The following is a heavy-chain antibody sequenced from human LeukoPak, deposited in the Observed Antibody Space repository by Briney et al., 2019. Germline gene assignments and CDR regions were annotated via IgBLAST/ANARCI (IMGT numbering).Heavy chain of an antibody. D-gene: IGHD3-22*01. J-gene: IGHJ4*02. CDR1: GYTFTGYY. CDR3: ARDYDSSGYLVN. Sequence: ASVKVSCKASGYTFTGYYMHWVRQAPGQGLEWMGWINPNSGGANYAQKFQGRVTMTRDTSISTAYMELSRLRSDVTAVYYCARDYDSSGYLVNWGQGTLVTVSS. V-gene: IGHV1-2*02. CDR2: INPNSGGA.